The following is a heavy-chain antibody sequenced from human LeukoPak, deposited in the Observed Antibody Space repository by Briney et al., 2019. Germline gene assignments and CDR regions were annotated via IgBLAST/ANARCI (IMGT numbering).Heavy chain of an antibody. J-gene: IGHJ6*03. CDR3: AREITCPDGTDCSCMGV. Sequence: GGSLRLSYAASGITLSPYWMHWVRQIPGKGLAWVSRINSDGSSTAYANSVKGRFTISRDNANNMLYLQMNTLRADDTAVYYCAREITCPDGTDCSCMGVWGKGSTVTVSS. V-gene: IGHV3-74*01. CDR1: GITLSPYW. D-gene: IGHD3-10*01. CDR2: INSDGSST.